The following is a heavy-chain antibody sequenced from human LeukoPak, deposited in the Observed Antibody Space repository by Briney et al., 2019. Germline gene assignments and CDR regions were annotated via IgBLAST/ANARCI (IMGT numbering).Heavy chain of an antibody. D-gene: IGHD6-25*01. CDR1: GFTFSSYA. V-gene: IGHV3-30-3*01. J-gene: IGHJ3*02. CDR3: GRGRPVDI. Sequence: GGSLRLSCAASGFTFSSYAMHWVRQAPGKGLEWVAVISYDGSNKYYADSVKGRFTITRDNSKNTLYLQMNSIRAEDTAVYDCGRGRPVDIWGQGTMVTVSS. CDR2: ISYDGSNK.